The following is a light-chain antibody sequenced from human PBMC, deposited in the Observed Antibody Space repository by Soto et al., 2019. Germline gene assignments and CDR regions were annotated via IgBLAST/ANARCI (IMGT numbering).Light chain of an antibody. CDR2: DVS. CDR3: QQYKDYVYT. Sequence: DIHMTQSPSTLSASVGDIVVITCRASQTVERWMAWYQQKPGKAPKLLISDVSTLERGVPSRFSGSGSATEFTLTISGLQPDDFATYYCQQYKDYVYTFGQGTKVDI. V-gene: IGKV1-5*01. J-gene: IGKJ2*01. CDR1: QTVERW.